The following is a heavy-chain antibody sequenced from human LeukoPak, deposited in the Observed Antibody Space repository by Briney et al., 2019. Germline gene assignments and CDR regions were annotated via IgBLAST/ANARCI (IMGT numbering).Heavy chain of an antibody. D-gene: IGHD5-18*01. CDR1: GFTFSGYW. V-gene: IGHV3-7*01. Sequence: GGSLRLSCAASGFTFSGYWMSWVRQAPGKGLEWVANINQDGTEKYDADSVKGRFTISRENAKNSLYLQMNSLRAEDTAVYYCARRGYSFALDYWGQGTLVTVSS. CDR2: INQDGTEK. CDR3: ARRGYSFALDY. J-gene: IGHJ4*02.